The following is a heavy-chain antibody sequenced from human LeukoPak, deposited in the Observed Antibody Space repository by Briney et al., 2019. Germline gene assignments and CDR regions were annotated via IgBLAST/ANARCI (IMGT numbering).Heavy chain of an antibody. CDR3: ARGTAYSDYNYLDY. Sequence: PSETLSLTCTVSGGSISSYYWSWIREPPGKGLEWVGYIYYRGSINYNSSLKSRVTISIDTSENQFSLKLSSVTAADTAVYYCARGTAYSDYNYLDYWGQGTLVTVSS. CDR2: IYYRGSI. CDR1: GGSISSYY. J-gene: IGHJ4*02. V-gene: IGHV4-59*01. D-gene: IGHD5-12*01.